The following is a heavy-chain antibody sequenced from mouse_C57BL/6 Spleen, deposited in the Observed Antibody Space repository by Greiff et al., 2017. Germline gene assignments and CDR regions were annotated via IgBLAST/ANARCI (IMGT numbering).Heavy chain of an antibody. J-gene: IGHJ2*01. CDR2: IDPNSGGT. V-gene: IGHV1-72*01. Sequence: VKLQQPGAELVKPGASVKLSCKASGYTFTSYWMHWVKQRPGRGLEWIGRIDPNSGGTKYNEKFKSKATLTVDKPSSTAYMQLSSLTSEDSAVYYCARGYDDGKYYFDYWGQGTTLTVSS. D-gene: IGHD2-14*01. CDR3: ARGYDDGKYYFDY. CDR1: GYTFTSYW.